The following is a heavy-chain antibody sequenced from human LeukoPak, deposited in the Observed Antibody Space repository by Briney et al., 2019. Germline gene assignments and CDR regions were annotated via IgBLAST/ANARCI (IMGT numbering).Heavy chain of an antibody. Sequence: GGSLRLSCAASGFTFSTYWMTWVRQASGKGPEWVANIKEDGSATYVDSVKGRFTISRDNAKKSLYLQMNSLRAEDTAVYYCARDSPGYLAYDSWGQGTLVTVSS. D-gene: IGHD1-1*01. CDR1: GFTFSTYW. CDR2: IKEDGSAT. V-gene: IGHV3-7*04. J-gene: IGHJ4*02. CDR3: ARDSPGYLAYDS.